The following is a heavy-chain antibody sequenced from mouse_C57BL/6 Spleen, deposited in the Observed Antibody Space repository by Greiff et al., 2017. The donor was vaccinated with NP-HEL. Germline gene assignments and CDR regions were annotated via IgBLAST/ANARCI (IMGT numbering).Heavy chain of an antibody. V-gene: IGHV2-6*01. CDR2: IWGVGST. J-gene: IGHJ2*01. Sequence: VMLVESGPGLVAPSQSLSITCTVSGFSLTSYGVDWVRQSPGKGLEWLGVIWGVGSTNYNSALKSRLSISKDNSKSQVFLKMNSLQTDDTAMYYCARRNWEGYFDYWGQGTTLTVSS. D-gene: IGHD4-1*01. CDR1: GFSLTSYG. CDR3: ARRNWEGYFDY.